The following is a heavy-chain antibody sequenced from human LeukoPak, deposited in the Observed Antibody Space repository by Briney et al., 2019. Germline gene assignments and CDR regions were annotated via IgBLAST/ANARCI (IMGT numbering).Heavy chain of an antibody. J-gene: IGHJ5*02. D-gene: IGHD6-19*01. CDR2: ISAYNGNT. V-gene: IGHV1-8*02. CDR3: ARSESSWYNWFDP. Sequence: ASVKVSCKASGGTFSSYAIGWVRQAPGQGLEWMGWISAYNGNTGYAQKFQGRVTMTRNTSISTAYMELSSLRSEDTAVYYCARSESSWYNWFDPWGQGTLVTVSS. CDR1: GGTFSSYA.